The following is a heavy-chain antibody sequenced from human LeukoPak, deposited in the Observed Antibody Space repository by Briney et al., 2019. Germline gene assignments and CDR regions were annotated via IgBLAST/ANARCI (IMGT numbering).Heavy chain of an antibody. CDR2: ISAYKGNT. V-gene: IGHV1-18*01. D-gene: IGHD6-13*01. J-gene: IGHJ6*02. CDR3: ARDPGLPGSCWPPLWYYYYGMDV. CDR1: GYTFTSYG. Sequence: ASVKVTCKASGYTFTSYGISWVRQAPGQGLEWMGWISAYKGNTNYAQKLQGRVTMTTDTSTSTAYMELRSLRSGDTAVYYCARDPGLPGSCWPPLWYYYYGMDVWGQGTTVTVSS.